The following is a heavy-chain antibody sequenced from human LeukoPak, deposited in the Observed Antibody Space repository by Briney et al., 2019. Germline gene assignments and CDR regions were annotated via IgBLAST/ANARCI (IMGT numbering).Heavy chain of an antibody. D-gene: IGHD2-2*01. CDR2: INHSGST. V-gene: IGHV4-34*01. J-gene: IGHJ6*02. CDR1: GGSFSGYY. CDR3: ARELGYCSSTSCYSYYYYGMDV. Sequence: SETLSLTCAVYGGSFSGYYWSWIRQPPGKGLEWIGEINHSGSTNYNSSLKSRVTISVDTSKNQFSLKLSSVTAADTAVYYCARELGYCSSTSCYSYYYYGMDVWGQGTTVTVSS.